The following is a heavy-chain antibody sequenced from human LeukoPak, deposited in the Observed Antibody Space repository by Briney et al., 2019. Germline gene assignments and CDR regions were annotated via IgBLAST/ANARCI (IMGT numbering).Heavy chain of an antibody. CDR2: IYHSGST. Sequence: ASGTLSLTRAVSGGSISSSNWWSWVRQPPGKGLEWIGEIYHSGSTNYNPSLKSRVTISVDKSKNQFSLKLSSVTAADTAVYYCARDSMVRGAPNYWGQGTLVTVSS. D-gene: IGHD3-10*01. CDR1: GGSISSSNW. CDR3: ARDSMVRGAPNY. J-gene: IGHJ4*02. V-gene: IGHV4-4*02.